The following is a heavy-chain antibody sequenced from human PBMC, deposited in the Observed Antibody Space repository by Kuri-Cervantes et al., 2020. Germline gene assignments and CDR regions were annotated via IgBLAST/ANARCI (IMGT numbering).Heavy chain of an antibody. CDR1: CGSFSGYY. D-gene: IGHD2-2*01. CDR3: ARSITSFVVVPAAMGVYYYYYMDV. J-gene: IGHJ6*03. V-gene: IGHV4-34*01. Sequence: SQTLSLTCAVYCGSFSGYYWSWVRQPPGKGLESIGEITHTGSTNYSPSLKSRVTLSVDTSKNQFSLKLTSVTAADTAVYYCARSITSFVVVPAAMGVYYYYYMDVWGKGTTVTVSS. CDR2: ITHTGST.